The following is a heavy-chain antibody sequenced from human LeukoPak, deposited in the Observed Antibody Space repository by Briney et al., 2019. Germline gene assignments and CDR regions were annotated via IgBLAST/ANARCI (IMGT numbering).Heavy chain of an antibody. D-gene: IGHD4-23*01. J-gene: IGHJ4*02. CDR1: GFTFSSYA. V-gene: IGHV3-23*01. Sequence: GRSLRLSCAASGFTFSSYAMSWVRQAPGKGLEWVSAISGSGGSTYYADSVKGRFTISRDNSKNTLYLQMNSLRAEDTAVYYCAKAKGYGGNVFDYWGQGTLVTVSS. CDR2: ISGSGGST. CDR3: AKAKGYGGNVFDY.